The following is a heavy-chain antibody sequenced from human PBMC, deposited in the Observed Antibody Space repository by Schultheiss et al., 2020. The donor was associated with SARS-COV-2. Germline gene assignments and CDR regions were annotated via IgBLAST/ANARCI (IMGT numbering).Heavy chain of an antibody. CDR2: ISAYNGNT. Sequence: ASVKVSCKASGYTFTSYGISWVRQAPGQGLEWMGWISAYNGNTNYAQKFQGRVTMTRDTSISTAYMEVSSLRSEDTAVYYCVRGLGYCSSVSCSTDDYWGQGTLVTVSS. D-gene: IGHD2-2*02. V-gene: IGHV1-18*01. CDR3: VRGLGYCSSVSCSTDDY. CDR1: GYTFTSYG. J-gene: IGHJ4*02.